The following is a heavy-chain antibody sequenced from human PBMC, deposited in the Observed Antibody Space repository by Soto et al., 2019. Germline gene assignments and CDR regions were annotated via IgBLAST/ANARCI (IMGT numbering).Heavy chain of an antibody. CDR3: ARAQYTPYCISTSCYQSYYYYGMDV. Sequence: GASVKVSCKASGYAFTNFGISWVRQAPGQGLEWMGWNSAYNGNTNYAQKFQGRVTMTTDTSTSTAYMELSSLRSEDTAVYYCARAQYTPYCISTSCYQSYYYYGMDVWGQGTTVTVSS. CDR1: GYAFTNFG. CDR2: NSAYNGNT. V-gene: IGHV1-18*01. D-gene: IGHD2-2*01. J-gene: IGHJ6*02.